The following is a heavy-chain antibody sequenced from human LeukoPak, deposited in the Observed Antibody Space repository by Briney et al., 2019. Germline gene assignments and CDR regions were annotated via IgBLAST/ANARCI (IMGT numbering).Heavy chain of an antibody. J-gene: IGHJ3*02. CDR2: IKQDGSEK. V-gene: IGHV3-7*01. CDR3: ARHRSGGSQDDAFDI. Sequence: GGSLRLSCAASGFTFSSYWMSWVRQAPGKGLEWVANIKQDGSEKYYVDSVKGRFTISRQNAKKSLFLQMNSLRAEDTAVYYCARHRSGGSQDDAFDIWGQGTLVTVSS. CDR1: GFTFSSYW. D-gene: IGHD2-15*01.